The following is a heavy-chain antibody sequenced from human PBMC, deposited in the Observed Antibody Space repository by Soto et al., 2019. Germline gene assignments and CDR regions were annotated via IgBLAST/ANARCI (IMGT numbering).Heavy chain of an antibody. V-gene: IGHV4-39*01. CDR1: GASIRTSTYY. D-gene: IGHD3-10*01. CDR2: IYYTGDT. Sequence: SETLSLTCTVSGASIRTSTYYWAWVRQPPGKGLEWIGYIYYTGDTFYNPSLKSRVTISVDTSIHQFSLTLTSVTAADTAIYYCSRHGAAVLYYYGMDVWGQGTAVTVSS. J-gene: IGHJ6*02. CDR3: SRHGAAVLYYYGMDV.